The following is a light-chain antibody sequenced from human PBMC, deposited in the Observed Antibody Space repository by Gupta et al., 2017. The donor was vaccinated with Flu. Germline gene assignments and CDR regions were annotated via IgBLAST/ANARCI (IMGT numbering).Light chain of an antibody. CDR2: EVF. CDR1: QSFDML. Sequence: GDRVSSTGRASQSFDMLLGWYQQKPGTAPKLPIDEVFKSQSGVASRFSGSGSGTVFTLTSNSVQDDDFASYYCQYYNSYSTYGPGTKLEIK. V-gene: IGKV1-5*01. J-gene: IGKJ2*01. CDR3: QYYNSYST.